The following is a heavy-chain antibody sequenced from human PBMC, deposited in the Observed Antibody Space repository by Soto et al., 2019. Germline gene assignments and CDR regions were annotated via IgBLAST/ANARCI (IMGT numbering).Heavy chain of an antibody. V-gene: IGHV1-3*01. CDR1: GYTFTSYA. D-gene: IGHD3-22*01. CDR3: ARDAGYYASSGLDF. CDR2: INAGNGNT. J-gene: IGHJ4*02. Sequence: AAVKVSCKSSGYTFTSYAMHWVRQAPGQRLEWMGWINAGNGNTKYSQKFQGRVTITRDTSASTAYMELSSLRSEDTAVYYCARDAGYYASSGLDFWGKGTRVTVSS.